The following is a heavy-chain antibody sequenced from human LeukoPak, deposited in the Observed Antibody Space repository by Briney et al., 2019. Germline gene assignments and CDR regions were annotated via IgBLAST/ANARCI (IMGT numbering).Heavy chain of an antibody. V-gene: IGHV4-39*07. D-gene: IGHD3-10*01. CDR1: GGSISSSSYY. CDR3: ARTGDPPGAIKAPTTYYYGSGSYSGYYYGMDV. Sequence: SETLSLTCTVSGGSISSSSYYWGWIRQPPGKGLEWIGSIYYSGSTYYNPSLKSRVTISVDTSKNQFSLKLSSVTAADTAVYYCARTGDPPGAIKAPTTYYYGSGSYSGYYYGMDVWGQGTTVTVSS. J-gene: IGHJ6*02. CDR2: IYYSGST.